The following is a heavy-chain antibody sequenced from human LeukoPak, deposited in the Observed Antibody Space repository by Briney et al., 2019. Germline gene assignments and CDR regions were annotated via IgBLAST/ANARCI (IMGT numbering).Heavy chain of an antibody. Sequence: PSETLSLTCTVSGGSFSTYYWSWIRQPPGKGPEWIGYSGSTNHNPSLKSRVTISVDMSKNQFSLKLSSVTAADTAVYYCASVPGYTYGYGYFDYWGQGTLVTVSS. J-gene: IGHJ4*02. CDR2: SGST. D-gene: IGHD5-18*01. V-gene: IGHV4-59*01. CDR3: ASVPGYTYGYGYFDY. CDR1: GGSFSTYY.